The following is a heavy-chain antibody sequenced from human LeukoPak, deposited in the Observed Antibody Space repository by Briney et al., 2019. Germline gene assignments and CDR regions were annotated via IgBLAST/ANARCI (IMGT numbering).Heavy chain of an antibody. V-gene: IGHV4-59*08. J-gene: IGHJ4*02. D-gene: IGHD1-26*01. Sequence: SETLSLTCTVSGGSISSYYWSWVRQPPGKGLEWIGFVYYTGSTNYSPSLKSRVTISVDTFKNQFSLKLSSVTAADTAVYYCARVLTSGSYWGPFDYWGQGTLVTVSS. CDR1: GGSISSYY. CDR3: ARVLTSGSYWGPFDY. CDR2: VYYTGST.